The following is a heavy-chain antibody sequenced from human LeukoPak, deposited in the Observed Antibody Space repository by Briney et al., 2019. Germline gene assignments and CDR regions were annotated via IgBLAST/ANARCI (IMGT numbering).Heavy chain of an antibody. J-gene: IGHJ4*02. CDR2: IKQDGSEK. CDR3: ARAFTCDY. V-gene: IGHV3-7*01. Sequence: GGSLRLSCAASGFTFSDYWMTWVRQAPGKGLEWVANIKQDGSEKYYMDSVKGRFTISRDNAKNSLYLQMNSLRAEDTAVYYCARAFTCDYWGQGTLVTVSS. D-gene: IGHD2/OR15-2a*01. CDR1: GFTFSDYW.